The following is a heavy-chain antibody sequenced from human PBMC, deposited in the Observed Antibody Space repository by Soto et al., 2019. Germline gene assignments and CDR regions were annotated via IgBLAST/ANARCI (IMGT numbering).Heavy chain of an antibody. V-gene: IGHV4-31*03. J-gene: IGHJ4*02. CDR3: ARDRPPGGMDY. CDR1: GGSISSGGYY. CDR2: IYYSGST. Sequence: SETLSLTCTVSGGSISSGGYYWSWIRQHPGKGLEWIGYIYYSGSTYYNPSLKSRVTISVDTSKNQFSLKLSSVTAADTAVYYCARDRPPGGMDYWGQGTLVTVSS.